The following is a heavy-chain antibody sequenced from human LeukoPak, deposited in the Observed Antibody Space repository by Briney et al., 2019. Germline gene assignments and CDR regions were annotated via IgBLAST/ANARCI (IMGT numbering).Heavy chain of an antibody. CDR2: ISTYNGNT. J-gene: IGHJ4*02. CDR1: GYSFTVFY. V-gene: IGHV1-18*04. D-gene: IGHD6-13*01. Sequence: ASMKVSCKASGYSFTVFYMHWVRQAPGQGLEWVGWISTYNGNTHYAQKIQGRVTMTTDTSTSTAYMERRSLRSDDTAVYYCARDLPYSSSWESIDYWGQGTPVTVSS. CDR3: ARDLPYSSSWESIDY.